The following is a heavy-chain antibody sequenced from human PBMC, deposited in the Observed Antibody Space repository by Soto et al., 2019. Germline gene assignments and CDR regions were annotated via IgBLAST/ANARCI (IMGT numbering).Heavy chain of an antibody. CDR2: INPNSGGT. D-gene: IGHD5-18*01. V-gene: IGHV1-2*02. J-gene: IGHJ4*02. Sequence: SVKVSCKASGYTFTGYYMHWVRQAPGQGLEWMGWINPNSGGTNYAQKFQGRVTMTRDTSISTAYMELSRLRSDDTAVYYCARVDTAMVMFDYWGQGTLVTVSS. CDR1: GYTFTGYY. CDR3: ARVDTAMVMFDY.